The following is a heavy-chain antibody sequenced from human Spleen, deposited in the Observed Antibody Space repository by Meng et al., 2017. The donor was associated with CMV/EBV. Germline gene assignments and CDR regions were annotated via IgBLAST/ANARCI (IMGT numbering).Heavy chain of an antibody. CDR1: GGSISSSNL. CDR3: ARIERRRILKYCGSDCSTTDY. D-gene: IGHD2-21*02. CDR2: IYHSGNT. V-gene: IGHV4-4*02. Sequence: QVQLQESGPGLVKPSGTLSLTYAVSGGSISSSNLWTWVRQVPGKGLEWIGEIYHSGNTNYNPSLKSRVTISVDKFKNQFSLKLGSVTAADTAVYYCARIERRRILKYCGSDCSTTDYWGQGTLVTVSS. J-gene: IGHJ4*02.